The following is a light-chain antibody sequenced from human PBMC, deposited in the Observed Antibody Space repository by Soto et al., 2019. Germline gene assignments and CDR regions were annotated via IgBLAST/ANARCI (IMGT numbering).Light chain of an antibody. V-gene: IGLV2-14*01. Sequence: QSALTQPASVSGSPGQSITISCTGTSSDVGGYNYVSWFQQSPGKAPKVMIYEVTNRPSGVSNGFSGSKSGNTASLTISGLQAEDEAEYYCSSYTNINTRACVFGTGTKVTVL. CDR1: SSDVGGYNY. CDR3: SSYTNINTRACV. J-gene: IGLJ1*01. CDR2: EVT.